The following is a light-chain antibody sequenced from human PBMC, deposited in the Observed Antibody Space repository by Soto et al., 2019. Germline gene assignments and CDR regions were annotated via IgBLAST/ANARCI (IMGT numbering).Light chain of an antibody. Sequence: QSALTQPASVSGSPGQSITISCTGTSSDVGSYNLVSWYQHHPGKAPKLLIFEGSKRPSGVSYRFSGSKSGNTASLTISGLQAEDEADYYCQSYDTFLSAVVFGGGTKVTVL. CDR3: QSYDTFLSAVV. J-gene: IGLJ2*01. CDR2: EGS. CDR1: SSDVGSYNL. V-gene: IGLV2-23*01.